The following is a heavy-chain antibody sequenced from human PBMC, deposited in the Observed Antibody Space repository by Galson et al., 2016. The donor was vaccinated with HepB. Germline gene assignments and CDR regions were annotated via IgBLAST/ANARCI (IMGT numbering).Heavy chain of an antibody. V-gene: IGHV3-21*01. J-gene: IGHJ4*02. CDR2: ISSSGHYI. Sequence: SLRLSCAASGFTFSTYSMNWVRQTPGKGLEWVSFISSSGHYIYYADSVKGRFTISRDNAKNSLYLQMHSLRAEDTAVYYCARDYPKWELPAYFDYWGQGIFVTVSA. CDR3: ARDYPKWELPAYFDY. D-gene: IGHD1-7*01. CDR1: GFTFSTYS.